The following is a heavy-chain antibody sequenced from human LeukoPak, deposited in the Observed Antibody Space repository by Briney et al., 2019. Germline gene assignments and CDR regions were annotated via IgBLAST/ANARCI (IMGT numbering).Heavy chain of an antibody. CDR1: GFTFSDYY. Sequence: GGSLRLSCAASGFTFSDYYMSWIRQAPGKGLEWVSYISSSGSTVYYADSVKGRFTISRDNAKNSLYLQMNSLRAEDTAVYYCASPTAIVVVPAAMGGYYYYYGMDVWGQGTTVTVSS. V-gene: IGHV3-11*01. CDR2: ISSSGSTV. J-gene: IGHJ6*02. CDR3: ASPTAIVVVPAAMGGYYYYYGMDV. D-gene: IGHD2-2*01.